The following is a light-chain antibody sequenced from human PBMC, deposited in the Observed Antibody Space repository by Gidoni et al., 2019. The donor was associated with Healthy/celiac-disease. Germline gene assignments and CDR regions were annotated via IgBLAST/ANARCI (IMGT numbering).Light chain of an antibody. CDR2: GNS. Sequence: QSVLTQPPSVSGARGPRVTISCTGRSSNIGAGYVVHWSQQLPGTDPKLLIRGNSNRPSGVPDRFSGSKSGTSASLAITGLQAEDEADYYCQSYDSSLSGWVFGGGTKLTV. J-gene: IGLJ3*02. CDR1: SSNIGAGYV. V-gene: IGLV1-40*01. CDR3: QSYDSSLSGWV.